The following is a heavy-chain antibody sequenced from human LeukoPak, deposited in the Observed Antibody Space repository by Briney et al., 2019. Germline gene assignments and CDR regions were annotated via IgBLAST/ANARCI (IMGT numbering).Heavy chain of an antibody. V-gene: IGHV1-2*02. Sequence: ASVKVSCKASGYIFTAYYMHWVRQAPGQGLEWMGWINPNSDGTNYAQKFQGRVTMTRDTSISAAHMELSSLRSDDTAVYYCARYYCANGVCHPRYYYYMDVWGKGTTVTVSS. J-gene: IGHJ6*03. CDR1: GYIFTAYY. D-gene: IGHD2-8*01. CDR2: INPNSDGT. CDR3: ARYYCANGVCHPRYYYYMDV.